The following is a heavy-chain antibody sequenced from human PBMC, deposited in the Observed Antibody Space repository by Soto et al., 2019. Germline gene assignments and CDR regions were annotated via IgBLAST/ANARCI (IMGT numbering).Heavy chain of an antibody. CDR3: ARDAGYYDSSGGAFDI. CDR1: GYTFTSYY. Sequence: ASVKVSCKASGYTFTSYYMHWVRQAPGQGLEWMGIINPSGGSTSYAQKFQGRVTMTRDTSTSTVYMELSSLRSEDTAVCYCARDAGYYDSSGGAFDIWGQGTMVTVSS. V-gene: IGHV1-46*01. CDR2: INPSGGST. D-gene: IGHD3-22*01. J-gene: IGHJ3*02.